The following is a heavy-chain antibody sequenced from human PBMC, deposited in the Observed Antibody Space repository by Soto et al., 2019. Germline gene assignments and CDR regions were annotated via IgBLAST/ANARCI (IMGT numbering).Heavy chain of an antibody. CDR1: GGSINSGAHY. J-gene: IGHJ4*02. V-gene: IGHV4-31*03. CDR3: ARVDSASWLDY. CDR2: IYYSGDT. Sequence: QVQLQESGPGLVKPSQTLSLTCTVSGGSINSGAHYWSWLCQHPGKGLEWIGYIYYSGDTQYNPSLKSRVTISLDTSKNQFSLKLNSVTAADTAVYYCARVDSASWLDYWGQGTLVTVSS. D-gene: IGHD2-2*01.